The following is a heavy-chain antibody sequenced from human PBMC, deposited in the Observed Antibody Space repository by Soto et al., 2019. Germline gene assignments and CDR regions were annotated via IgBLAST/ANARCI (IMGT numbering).Heavy chain of an antibody. CDR3: ARVEMATSWFFDY. J-gene: IGHJ4*02. CDR1: GFTVSNYG. D-gene: IGHD3-10*01. V-gene: IGHV3-30-3*01. Sequence: VQLVESGGGVVQPGGSLRLSCAASGFTVSNYGMHWVRQAPGKGLEWVAVMSYDEGRKYYADSVKGRFTISRDNSKNTLYLQMDSLTSEDTAMYYCARVEMATSWFFDYWGQGTLVTVSA. CDR2: MSYDEGRK.